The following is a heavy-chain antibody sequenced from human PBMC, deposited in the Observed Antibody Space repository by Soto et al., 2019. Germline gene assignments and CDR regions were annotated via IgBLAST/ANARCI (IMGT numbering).Heavy chain of an antibody. CDR2: IHYSGRT. CDR3: ARYYFDSSGYSNWFDP. D-gene: IGHD3-22*01. CDR1: GGSITSGAYY. V-gene: IGHV4-31*11. J-gene: IGHJ5*02. Sequence: NPSETLSLTCAVSGGSITSGAYYWTWIRQHPGKGLEWIAYIHYSGRTYYNPSLKSRVTISVDTSNNQFSLKLSSVTAADTAVYYCARYYFDSSGYSNWFDPWGQGTLVTVPS.